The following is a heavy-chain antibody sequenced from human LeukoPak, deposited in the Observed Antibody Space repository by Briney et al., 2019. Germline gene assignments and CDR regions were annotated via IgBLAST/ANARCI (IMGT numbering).Heavy chain of an antibody. CDR3: AKYLAATGESHLDY. CDR2: IYYSGST. D-gene: IGHD6-13*01. J-gene: IGHJ4*02. CDR1: GGSISSYY. V-gene: IGHV4-59*03. Sequence: ASETLSLTCTVSGGSISSYYWSWIRQPPGKGLEWLGYIYYSGSTNYNPSLTSRVTISVDTSKNQFSLKLRSVTAADTAVYYCAKYLAATGESHLDYWGQGTLVTVSS.